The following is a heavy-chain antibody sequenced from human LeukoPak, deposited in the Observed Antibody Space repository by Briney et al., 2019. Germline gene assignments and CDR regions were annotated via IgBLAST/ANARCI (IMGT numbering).Heavy chain of an antibody. CDR1: GVTFSSSW. CDR3: ARGSLYSSSWTHRFDY. D-gene: IGHD6-13*01. CDR2: IRQDGSQK. J-gene: IGHJ4*02. Sequence: GGSLRLSCAAPGVTFSSSWMSWVRQAPGKGPEWVANIRQDGSQKYYVDSVKGRFTISRDNAKNSMYLQMNSLRAEDTAVYYCARGSLYSSSWTHRFDYWGQGTLVTVSS. V-gene: IGHV3-7*01.